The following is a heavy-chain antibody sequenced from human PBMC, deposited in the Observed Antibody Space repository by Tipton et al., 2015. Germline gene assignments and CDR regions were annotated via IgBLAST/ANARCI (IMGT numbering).Heavy chain of an antibody. J-gene: IGHJ4*02. D-gene: IGHD4-23*01. CDR3: ARARGRHGGLFDS. CDR2: ISYTDGA. Sequence: GLVKPSETLSLTCDVSGYSISSGYYWSWIRQPPGKGLEWIGYISYTDGAHYNPALKSRVTISVDKSKNQFSLKLSSVTAADTAVYYCARARGRHGGLFDSWGQGILVTVSS. V-gene: IGHV4-61*01. CDR1: GYSISSGYY.